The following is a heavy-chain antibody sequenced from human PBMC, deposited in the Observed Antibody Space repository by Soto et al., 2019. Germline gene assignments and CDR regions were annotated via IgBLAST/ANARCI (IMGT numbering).Heavy chain of an antibody. J-gene: IGHJ5*02. V-gene: IGHV3-30*18. CDR2: ISYDGSNK. D-gene: IGHD6-13*01. CDR3: AKDGLPYSSSSWFDP. Sequence: PGGSLRLSCAASGFTFSSYGMHWVRQAPGKGLEWVAVISYDGSNKYYADSVKGRFTISRDNSKNTLYLQMNSLRAEDTAVYYCAKDGLPYSSSSWFDPWGQGT. CDR1: GFTFSSYG.